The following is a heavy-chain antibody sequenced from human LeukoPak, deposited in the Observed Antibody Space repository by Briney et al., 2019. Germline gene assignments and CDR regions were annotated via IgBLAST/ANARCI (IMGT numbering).Heavy chain of an antibody. V-gene: IGHV3-21*01. J-gene: IGHJ4*02. D-gene: IGHD6-19*01. Sequence: GGSLRLSCAASGFTFSSYSMNWVRQAPGKGLEWVSSISSSSSYIYYADSVKGRFTISRDNAKNSLYLQMNSLRAEDTAVYYCAASGYSSGWRDYWGQGTLVTVSS. CDR2: ISSSSSYI. CDR3: AASGYSSGWRDY. CDR1: GFTFSSYS.